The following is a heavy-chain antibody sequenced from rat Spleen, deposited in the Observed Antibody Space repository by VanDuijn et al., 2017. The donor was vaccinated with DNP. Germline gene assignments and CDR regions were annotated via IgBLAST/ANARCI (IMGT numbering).Heavy chain of an antibody. CDR1: GYSITSNY. Sequence: EVQLQESGPGLVKPSQSLSLTCSVTGYSITSNYWGWIRKFPGNKMEWIGHISYSGSPRYNPSLKSRISITRDTSKTQFFLQLDSVTTEDTATYYCARLRLEWELRAMDAWGQGTSVTVSS. D-gene: IGHD1-1*01. V-gene: IGHV3-1*01. J-gene: IGHJ4*01. CDR3: ARLRLEWELRAMDA. CDR2: ISYSGSP.